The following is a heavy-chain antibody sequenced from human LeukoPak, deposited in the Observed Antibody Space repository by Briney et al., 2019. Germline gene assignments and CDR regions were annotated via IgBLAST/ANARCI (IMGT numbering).Heavy chain of an antibody. D-gene: IGHD3-10*01. Sequence: SETLSLTCTVSGDSISDYYWSWVRQPPGKRLEVIAYIYYSRIPNYSLSLKSPFTISADKSNNQVSLTLSSVTAADTAVYYCASHHGRGEAFYYWGRGTLVTVSS. J-gene: IGHJ4*02. CDR3: ASHHGRGEAFYY. V-gene: IGHV4-59*08. CDR1: GDSISDYY. CDR2: IYYSRIP.